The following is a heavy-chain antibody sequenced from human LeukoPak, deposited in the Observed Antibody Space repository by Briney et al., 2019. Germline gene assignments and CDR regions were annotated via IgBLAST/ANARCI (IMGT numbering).Heavy chain of an antibody. D-gene: IGHD3-9*01. CDR1: GGTFSSYA. Sequence: ASVKVSCKASGGTFSSYAISWVRQAPGQGLEWMGRISAYNGNTNYAQKLQGRVTMTTDTSTSTAYMELRSLRSDDTAVYYCARDEITILYGMDVWGQGTTVTVSS. CDR2: ISAYNGNT. J-gene: IGHJ6*02. CDR3: ARDEITILYGMDV. V-gene: IGHV1-18*01.